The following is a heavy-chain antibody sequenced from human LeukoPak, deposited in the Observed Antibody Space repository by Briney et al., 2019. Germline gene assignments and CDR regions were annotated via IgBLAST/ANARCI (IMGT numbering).Heavy chain of an antibody. V-gene: IGHV4-4*07. D-gene: IGHD6-25*01. CDR1: GGSISSYY. Sequence: SETLSLTCTVSGGSISSYYWSWIRQPAGKGLEWIGRIYTSGSTNYNPSLKSRVTMSVDTSKNQFSLKLSSVTAADTAVYYCAREGYSSGWQSYSFDYWGQGTLVTVSS. J-gene: IGHJ4*02. CDR2: IYTSGST. CDR3: AREGYSSGWQSYSFDY.